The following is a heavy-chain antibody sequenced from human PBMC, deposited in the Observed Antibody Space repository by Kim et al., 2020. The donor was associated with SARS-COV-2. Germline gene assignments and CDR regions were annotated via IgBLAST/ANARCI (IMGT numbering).Heavy chain of an antibody. D-gene: IGHD5-12*01. J-gene: IGHJ4*02. CDR2: IYYSGST. CDR1: GGSISSSSYY. CDR3: ARQEMATEIDY. Sequence: SETLSLTCTVSGGSISSSSYYWGWIRQPPGKGLEWIGSIYYSGSTYYNPSLKSRVTISVDTSKNQFSLKLSSVTAADTAVYYCARQEMATEIDYWGQGTLVTVSS. V-gene: IGHV4-39*01.